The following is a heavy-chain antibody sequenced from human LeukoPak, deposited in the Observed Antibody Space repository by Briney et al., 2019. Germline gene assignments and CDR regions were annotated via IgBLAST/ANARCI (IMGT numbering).Heavy chain of an antibody. Sequence: SETLSLTCTVSGGSIGSGTYYWSWIRQHSGKGLEWIGYIYYSGTTYYNPSLKSRVSISADTSKNQFSLKLSSVTAADTAVYYCARAGGYNTDPGDPWGQGTLVTVSS. V-gene: IGHV4-31*03. CDR3: ARAGGYNTDPGDP. CDR1: GGSIGSGTYY. J-gene: IGHJ5*02. CDR2: IYYSGTT. D-gene: IGHD3-3*01.